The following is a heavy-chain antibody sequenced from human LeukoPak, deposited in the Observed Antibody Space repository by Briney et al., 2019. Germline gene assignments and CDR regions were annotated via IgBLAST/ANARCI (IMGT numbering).Heavy chain of an antibody. CDR2: ISSSSTI. CDR1: GFTFSSYS. V-gene: IGHV3-48*01. D-gene: IGHD6-13*01. J-gene: IGHJ6*03. CDR3: ARDNPGYSSIFRFDREYYYYYYYMDV. Sequence: PGGSLRLSCAASGFTFSSYSMNWVRQAPGKGLEWVSYISSSSTIYYADSVKGRFTISRDNAKNSLYLQMNSLRAEDTAVYYCARDNPGYSSIFRFDREYYYYYYYMDVWGKGTTLTVSS.